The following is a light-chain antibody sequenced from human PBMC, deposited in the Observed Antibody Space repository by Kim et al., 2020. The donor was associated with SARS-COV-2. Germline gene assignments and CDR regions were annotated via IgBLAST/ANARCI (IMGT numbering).Light chain of an antibody. V-gene: IGLV6-57*01. J-gene: IGLJ3*02. CDR1: SGRLASNY. CDR2: GDD. Sequence: GQPYTIACTRSSGRLASNYVQWYQQRPGSSPTTVIYGDDQRPSGVPDRFSGSIDSSANSASLTISSLKTEDEADYYCQSYDNYNQVFGGGTKLTVL. CDR3: QSYDNYNQV.